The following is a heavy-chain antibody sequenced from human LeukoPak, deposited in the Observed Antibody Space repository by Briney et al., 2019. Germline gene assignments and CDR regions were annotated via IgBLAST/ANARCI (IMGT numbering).Heavy chain of an antibody. J-gene: IGHJ3*02. CDR2: VFDSGST. D-gene: IGHD6-6*01. Sequence: SETLSLTCSVSGASFSTNYWSWIRQPPGRGLEWIGYVFDSGSTNYNPSLKSRVTISVDTSTKQFSLRLSSVTAADTAVYYCARESAKQLGNDAFDIWGQGTMVTVSS. V-gene: IGHV4-59*01. CDR1: GASFSTNY. CDR3: ARESAKQLGNDAFDI.